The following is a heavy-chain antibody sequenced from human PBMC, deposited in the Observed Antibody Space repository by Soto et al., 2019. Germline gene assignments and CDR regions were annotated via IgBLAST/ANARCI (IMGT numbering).Heavy chain of an antibody. J-gene: IGHJ6*02. Sequence: QVQLVESGGGVVQSGRSLRLSCAASGFTFSSYGMHWVRQAPGKGLEWVAVISYDGSDKYYVDSVKGRFTISRDNSKNTLYLQMNSLRAEDTAVYYCARDLGHAFAYYGMDVWGQGTTVTVSS. CDR2: ISYDGSDK. CDR1: GFTFSSYG. V-gene: IGHV3-30*03. D-gene: IGHD3-16*01. CDR3: ARDLGHAFAYYGMDV.